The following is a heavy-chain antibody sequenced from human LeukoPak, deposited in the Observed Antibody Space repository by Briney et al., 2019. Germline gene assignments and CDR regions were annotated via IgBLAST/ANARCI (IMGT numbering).Heavy chain of an antibody. J-gene: IGHJ5*02. Sequence: SETLSLTCTVSGVSVSSGSYYWSWIRQPPGKGLEWIGYIYYSGSTNYNPSLKSRITISVDRSKNQFSLKLSSVTAADTAVYYCASEGITMVRGVTVNWFDPWGQGTLVTVSS. V-gene: IGHV4-61*01. CDR1: GVSVSSGSYY. CDR2: IYYSGST. D-gene: IGHD3-10*01. CDR3: ASEGITMVRGVTVNWFDP.